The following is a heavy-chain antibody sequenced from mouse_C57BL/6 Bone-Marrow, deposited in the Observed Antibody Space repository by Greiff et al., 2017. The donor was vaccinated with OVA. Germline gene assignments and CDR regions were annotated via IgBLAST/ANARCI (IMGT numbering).Heavy chain of an antibody. CDR1: GFNIKDDY. CDR2: IDPETGVI. J-gene: IGHJ2*01. V-gene: IGHV14-4*01. Sequence: EVQLQQSGAELVRPGASVTLSCTASGFNIKDDYMHWVKQRPEQGLEWIGWIDPETGVIEVASKFQGKATITADTSSNTAYLQLSSLTSEDTAVYYCTTSLDYWGQGTTLTVSS. D-gene: IGHD6-1*01. CDR3: TTSLDY.